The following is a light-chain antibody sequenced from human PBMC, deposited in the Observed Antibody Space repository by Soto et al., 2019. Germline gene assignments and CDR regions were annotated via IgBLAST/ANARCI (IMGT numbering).Light chain of an antibody. CDR3: NSYTTTGARV. J-gene: IGLJ1*01. CDR1: SSDVGGYDY. CDR2: EVN. V-gene: IGLV2-14*01. Sequence: QSALTQPASVSGSPGQSITISCTGTSSDVGGYDYVSWYQHHPGKAPRLMIYEVNNRPSGVSDRFSGSKSGHTASLTISGLQADDEADYYCNSYTTTGARVFGPGTKLTVL.